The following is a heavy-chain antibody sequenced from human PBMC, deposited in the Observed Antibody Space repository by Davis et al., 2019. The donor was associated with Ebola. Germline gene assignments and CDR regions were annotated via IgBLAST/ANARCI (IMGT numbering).Heavy chain of an antibody. J-gene: IGHJ6*02. V-gene: IGHV1-46*01. CDR1: GYTFTSYY. D-gene: IGHD6-25*01. CDR2: INPSGGST. Sequence: ASVKVSCKASGYTFTSYYMHWVRQAPGQGLEWMGIINPSGGSTSYAQKFQGRVTMTRDTSTGTVYMELSSLRSEDTAVYYCARGAGGYYYYYGMDVWGQGTTVTVSS. CDR3: ARGAGGYYYYYGMDV.